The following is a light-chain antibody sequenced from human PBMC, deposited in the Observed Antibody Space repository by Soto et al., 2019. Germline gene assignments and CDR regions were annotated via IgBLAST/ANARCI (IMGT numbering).Light chain of an antibody. Sequence: QSALTQPASVSGSPGQSITISCTGTSIDVGDNNYVSWYQQHPGKAPKLLIYDVSKRPSGVSNRFSGSKSGNTASLTISGLQAEDEADYYFCSSTSSSVIFGGGTKLTVL. CDR1: SIDVGDNNY. V-gene: IGLV2-14*03. CDR2: DVS. J-gene: IGLJ2*01. CDR3: CSSTSSSVI.